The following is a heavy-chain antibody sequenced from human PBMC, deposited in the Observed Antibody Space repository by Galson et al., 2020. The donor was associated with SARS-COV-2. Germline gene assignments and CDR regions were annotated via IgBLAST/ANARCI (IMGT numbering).Heavy chain of an antibody. J-gene: IGHJ4*02. CDR3: ARGDMGNDYFDY. CDR2: IYSQGSST. V-gene: IGHV3-74*01. CDR1: GFTFSSYW. D-gene: IGHD7-27*01. Sequence: GGSLRLSCAASGFTFSSYWMHWVRQAPGKGLVWVSRIYSQGSSTSYADSVKGRFTISGDNAKNTLYLQMNSLRAEDTAVYYCARGDMGNDYFDYWGQGTLVTVSS.